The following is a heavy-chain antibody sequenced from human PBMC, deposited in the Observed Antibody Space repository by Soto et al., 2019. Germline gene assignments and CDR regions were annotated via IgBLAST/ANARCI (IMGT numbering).Heavy chain of an antibody. CDR1: GFTFSSYA. D-gene: IGHD7-27*01. J-gene: IGHJ6*02. Sequence: SLRLSCAASGFTFSSYAMSWVRQAPGKGLEWVAVISYDGSNKYYADSVKGRFTISRDNSKNTLYLQMNSLRAEDTAVYYCAKDLLGPGRAYGMDVWGQGTTVTVSS. V-gene: IGHV3-30*18. CDR2: ISYDGSNK. CDR3: AKDLLGPGRAYGMDV.